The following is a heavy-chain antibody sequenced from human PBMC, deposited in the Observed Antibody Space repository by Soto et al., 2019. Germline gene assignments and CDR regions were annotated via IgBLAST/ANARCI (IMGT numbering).Heavy chain of an antibody. V-gene: IGHV3-30*18. J-gene: IGHJ4*02. D-gene: IGHD2-21*02. CDR3: AKDKVPVVVTAPFDY. CDR1: GFTFSSYG. CDR2: ISYDGSNK. Sequence: QVQLVESGRGVIQPGRSLRLSCAASGFTFSSYGMHWVRQAPGKGLEWVAVISYDGSNKYYADSVKGRFTISRYNSKNTLYLQMNNLRAEDTAVYYGAKDKVPVVVTAPFDYWGQGTLVTVSS.